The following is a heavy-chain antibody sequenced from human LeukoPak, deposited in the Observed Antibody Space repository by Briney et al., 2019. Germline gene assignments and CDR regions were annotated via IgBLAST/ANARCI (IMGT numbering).Heavy chain of an antibody. J-gene: IGHJ4*02. CDR1: GYTFTSYG. V-gene: IGHV1-69*13. Sequence: SVKVSCKASGYTFTSYGISWVRQAPGQGLEWLGGIIPIFGTANYAQKFQGRVTITADESTSTAYMELSSLRSEDTAVYYCARDPVGYSYGYLDYWGQGTLVTVSS. D-gene: IGHD5-18*01. CDR3: ARDPVGYSYGYLDY. CDR2: IIPIFGTA.